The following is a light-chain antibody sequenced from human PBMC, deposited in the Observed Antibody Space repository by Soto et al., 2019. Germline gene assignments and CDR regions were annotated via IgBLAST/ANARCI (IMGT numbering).Light chain of an antibody. CDR3: QQYNNWPPPLT. CDR2: GAS. J-gene: IGKJ4*01. Sequence: EIVMTQSPATLSVSPGERATLSCRASQSVSSNLAWYQQKPGQAPRLLIYGASTRATGIPARFSGNGSGTEFTLTISSLQSEDFAVYYCQQYNNWPPPLTFGGGTKVEIK. V-gene: IGKV3-15*01. CDR1: QSVSSN.